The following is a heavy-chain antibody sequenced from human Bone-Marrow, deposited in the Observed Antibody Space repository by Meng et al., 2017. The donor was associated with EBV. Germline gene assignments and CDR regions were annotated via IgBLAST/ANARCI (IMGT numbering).Heavy chain of an antibody. Sequence: EALVESGGGVVQPGRSLRLSCAASGFIFSGYGFHWVRQAPGKGPEWVAIIPSDASHNKYYADSVKGRFTISRDNSKNTLYLQMNSLKIEDTAVYYCAKDLSGRFDPWGQGTLVTVSS. CDR1: GFIFSGYG. J-gene: IGHJ5*02. CDR2: IPSDASHNK. CDR3: AKDLSGRFDP. D-gene: IGHD1-14*01. V-gene: IGHV3-30*18.